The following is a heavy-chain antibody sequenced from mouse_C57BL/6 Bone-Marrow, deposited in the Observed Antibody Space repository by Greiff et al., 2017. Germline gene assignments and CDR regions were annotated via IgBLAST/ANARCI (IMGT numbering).Heavy chain of an antibody. CDR1: GYTFTSYW. CDR3: ARENYYGSSYWFAY. V-gene: IGHV1-50*01. Sequence: VQLQQPGAELVKPGASVKLSCKASGYTFTSYWMQWVKQRPGQGLEWIGEIDPSDSYTNSNPKFKGKATLTVAPYSSTAYMQLSSLTSEDSAVYYCARENYYGSSYWFAYWGQGTLVTVSA. CDR2: IDPSDSYT. D-gene: IGHD1-1*01. J-gene: IGHJ3*01.